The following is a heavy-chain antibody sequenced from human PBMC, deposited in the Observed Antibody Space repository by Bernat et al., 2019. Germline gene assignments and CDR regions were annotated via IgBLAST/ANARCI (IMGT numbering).Heavy chain of an antibody. Sequence: QVQLVESGGGVVQPGRSLRLSCAASGFTFSSYGMHWVRQAPGKGLEWVAVISYDGSNKYYADSVKGRFTISRDNSKNTLYLQMNSLRAEDTAVYYCAKEYHDFWSGYSTFNWFDPWGQGTLVTVSS. CDR2: ISYDGSNK. V-gene: IGHV3-30*18. J-gene: IGHJ5*02. CDR3: AKEYHDFWSGYSTFNWFDP. D-gene: IGHD3-3*01. CDR1: GFTFSSYG.